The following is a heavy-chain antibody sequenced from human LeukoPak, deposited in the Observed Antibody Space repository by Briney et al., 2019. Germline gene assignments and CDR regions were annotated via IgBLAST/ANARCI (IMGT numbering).Heavy chain of an antibody. J-gene: IGHJ4*02. D-gene: IGHD6-19*01. Sequence: ASVKVSCKASGYTFSSYAISWVRQAPGQGLEWMGWISAYNGITKYAQKFQGRVTMTTDTFTTTAYMELRSLTSDDTAVYYCARTPLSPPGYSSGWYWGDYWGQGTLVTVSS. CDR3: ARTPLSPPGYSSGWYWGDY. CDR2: ISAYNGIT. CDR1: GYTFSSYA. V-gene: IGHV1-18*01.